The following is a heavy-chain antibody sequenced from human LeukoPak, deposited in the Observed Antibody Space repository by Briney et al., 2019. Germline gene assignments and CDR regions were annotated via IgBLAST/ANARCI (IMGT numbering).Heavy chain of an antibody. CDR1: GYTFTGYY. Sequence: ASVKVSCKASGYTFTGYYMHWVRQAPGQGLEWMGWINPNSGGTNYAQKFQGRVTMTRDTSTSTVYMELSSLRSEDTAVYYCAREKQWLVTPSWFDPWGQGTLVTVSS. V-gene: IGHV1-2*02. J-gene: IGHJ5*02. D-gene: IGHD6-19*01. CDR3: AREKQWLVTPSWFDP. CDR2: INPNSGGT.